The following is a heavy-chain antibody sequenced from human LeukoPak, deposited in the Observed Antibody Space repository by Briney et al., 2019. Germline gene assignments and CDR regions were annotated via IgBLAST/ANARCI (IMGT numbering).Heavy chain of an antibody. J-gene: IGHJ5*02. Sequence: GGSLRLSCAGSGFTFSRYTMNWVRQAPGKGLEWVSYISSSGTTKYYADSVKGRFTISRDNAKNSLYLQMNSLRAEDTAVYYCPRGSEWDLLGSCDRWGQGTLVTVSS. CDR2: ISSSGTTK. CDR3: PRGSEWDLLGSCDR. D-gene: IGHD1-26*01. CDR1: GFTFSRYT. V-gene: IGHV3-48*04.